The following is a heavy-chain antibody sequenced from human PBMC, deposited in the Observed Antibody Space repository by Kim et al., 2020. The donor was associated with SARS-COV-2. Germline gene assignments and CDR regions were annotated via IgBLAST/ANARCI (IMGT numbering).Heavy chain of an antibody. V-gene: IGHV3-11*01. Sequence: GGSLRLSCAASGFTFRDSSMTWIRQAPGMGLEWVSYISTSGTIIYYADSVKGRFTISRDNAKNSLYLQMNSLRAEDTAVYYCAREAPIADCGGDCPDWFDPWGQGTLVTVSS. CDR1: GFTFRDSS. CDR3: AREAPIADCGGDCPDWFDP. CDR2: ISTSGTII. J-gene: IGHJ5*02. D-gene: IGHD2-21*02.